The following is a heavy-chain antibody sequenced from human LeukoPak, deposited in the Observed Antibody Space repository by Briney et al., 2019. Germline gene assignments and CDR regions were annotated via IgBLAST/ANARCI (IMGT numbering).Heavy chain of an antibody. CDR3: ARQYSYDSSGYYPWDY. D-gene: IGHD3-22*01. CDR1: GFTFHDSA. V-gene: IGHV3-74*01. CDR2: INSDGSST. J-gene: IGHJ4*02. Sequence: SGGSLRLSCAASGFTFHDSAMHWVRQAPGKGLVWVSRINSDGSSTTYADSVKGRFTISRGNAENTLYLQMNSLRAEDTAMYYCARQYSYDSSGYYPWDYWGQGTLVTVSS.